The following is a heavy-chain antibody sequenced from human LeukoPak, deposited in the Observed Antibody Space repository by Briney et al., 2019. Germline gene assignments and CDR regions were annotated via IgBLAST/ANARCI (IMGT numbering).Heavy chain of an antibody. J-gene: IGHJ4*02. Sequence: GGSLRLSCAASGFTFDDYAMHWVRQAPGKGLEWVSGISWNSGSIGYADSVKGRFTISRDNAKNSLYLQMNSLRAEDTALYYCAKDIGRSYSSSSRFDYWGQGTLVTVSS. CDR3: AKDIGRSYSSSSRFDY. V-gene: IGHV3-9*01. CDR2: ISWNSGSI. D-gene: IGHD6-6*01. CDR1: GFTFDDYA.